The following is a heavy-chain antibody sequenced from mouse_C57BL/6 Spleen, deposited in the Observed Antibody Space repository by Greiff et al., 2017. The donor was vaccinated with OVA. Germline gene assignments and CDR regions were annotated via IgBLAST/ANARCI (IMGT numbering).Heavy chain of an antibody. CDR2: IYPGDGDT. Sequence: VHLVESGPELVKPGASVKISCKASGYAFSSSWMNWVKQRPGKGLEWIGRIYPGDGDTNYNGKFKGKATLTADKSSSTAYMQLSSLTSEDSAVYFCARSTGYYGSSYGYFDVWGTGTTVTVSS. CDR3: ARSTGYYGSSYGYFDV. V-gene: IGHV1-82*01. CDR1: GYAFSSSW. J-gene: IGHJ1*03. D-gene: IGHD1-1*01.